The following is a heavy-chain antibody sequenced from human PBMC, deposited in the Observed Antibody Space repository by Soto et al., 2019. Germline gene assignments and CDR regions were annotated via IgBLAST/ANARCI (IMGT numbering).Heavy chain of an antibody. CDR1: GFSLTSFA. D-gene: IGHD4-17*01. V-gene: IGHV3-23*01. CDR3: AKERGYGANTYYFDH. Sequence: EVLLLESGGGLVQPGGSLRLSCAVSGFSLTSFALTWVRQPPGKGLEWVSGISGSDGGTYYADSVKGGFTLSRDNSKNMLYLQMNSLRAEDTAIYFCAKERGYGANTYYFDHWGQGTLVTVSS. J-gene: IGHJ4*02. CDR2: ISGSDGGT.